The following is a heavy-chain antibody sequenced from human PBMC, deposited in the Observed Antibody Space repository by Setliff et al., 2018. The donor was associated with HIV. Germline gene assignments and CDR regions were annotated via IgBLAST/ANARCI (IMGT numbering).Heavy chain of an antibody. CDR2: INHSGST. Sequence: SETLSLTCTVSGDSIRSGDYYWSWIRQSPGKGLEWIGEINHSGSTNYNPYPKSRVTISVDTSKNQFSLKLSSVTAADTAVYYCARVGWDYYDSSGVGEFDYWGQGTLVTVSS. V-gene: IGHV4-39*07. D-gene: IGHD3-22*01. CDR3: ARVGWDYYDSSGVGEFDY. J-gene: IGHJ4*02. CDR1: GDSIRSGDYY.